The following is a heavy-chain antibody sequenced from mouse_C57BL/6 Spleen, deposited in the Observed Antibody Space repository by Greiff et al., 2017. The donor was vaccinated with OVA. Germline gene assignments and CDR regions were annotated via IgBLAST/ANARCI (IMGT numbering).Heavy chain of an antibody. J-gene: IGHJ1*03. Sequence: EVQRVESVAELVRPGASVKLSCTASGFNITNTYMHWVKQRPEQGLEWIGRIDPANGNTKYAPKFQGKATITADTSSNTAYMQLSSLTSEDTAIYYCARYYYDYDYWYFDVWGTGTTVTVSS. CDR3: ARYYYDYDYWYFDV. CDR1: GFNITNTY. CDR2: IDPANGNT. V-gene: IGHV14-3*01. D-gene: IGHD2-4*01.